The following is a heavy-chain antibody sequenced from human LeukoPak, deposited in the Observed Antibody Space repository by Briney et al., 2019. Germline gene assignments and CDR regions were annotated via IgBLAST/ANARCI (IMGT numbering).Heavy chain of an antibody. D-gene: IGHD3-10*02. CDR3: AVFGEFVGYYYMDV. J-gene: IGHJ6*03. Sequence: SETLSLTCTVSGAPIISSSNHWGWIRQAPGKGPEWIGSISYSGTISYNPSLQSRVTISVDTSKNQFSLTLRSLTAADTAVYYCAVFGEFVGYYYMDVWGKGTTVTVSS. CDR2: ISYSGTI. V-gene: IGHV4-39*07. CDR1: GAPIISSSNH.